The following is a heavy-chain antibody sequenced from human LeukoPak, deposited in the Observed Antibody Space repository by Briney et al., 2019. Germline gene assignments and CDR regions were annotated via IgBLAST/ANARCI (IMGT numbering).Heavy chain of an antibody. CDR3: GRGSVGFGELNY. J-gene: IGHJ4*02. CDR2: ISYDGSNK. Sequence: GGSLRLSCAASGFTFSLYAMSWVRQAPGKGLEWVAVISYDGSNKFYADSVKGRFTLSRDNSKNTLYLQMNSLRIEDTAVYYCGRGSVGFGELNYWGQGTLVTVSS. D-gene: IGHD3-10*01. CDR1: GFTFSLYA. V-gene: IGHV3-30-3*01.